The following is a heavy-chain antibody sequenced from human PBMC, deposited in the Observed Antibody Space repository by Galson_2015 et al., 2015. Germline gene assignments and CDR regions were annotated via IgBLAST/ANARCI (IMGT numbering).Heavy chain of an antibody. CDR2: ISSSSSYT. D-gene: IGHD5-18*01. V-gene: IGHV3-11*05. CDR3: ARETKIQDFDY. CDR1: GFTFSDYY. Sequence: SLRLSCAASGFTFSDYYMSWIRQAPGKGLEWVSYISSSSSYTNYADSVKGRFTISRDDAKNSLYLQMNSLRAEDTAVYYCARETKIQDFDYWGQGTLVTVSS. J-gene: IGHJ4*02.